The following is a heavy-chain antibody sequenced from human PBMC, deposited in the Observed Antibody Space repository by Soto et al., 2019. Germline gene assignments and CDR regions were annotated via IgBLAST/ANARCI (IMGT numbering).Heavy chain of an antibody. CDR1: GSTFTNFW. CDR3: ARRYVRSYYDDY. CDR2: IYPSNSET. J-gene: IGHJ4*02. Sequence: GESLKISCEASGSTFTNFWIGWVRQTPGKGLEWMGIIYPSNSETKYSPSFQGQVTISAGKSTSTAYLQWSSLRASDTAMYYCARRYVRSYYDDYWGQGTLVTVSS. D-gene: IGHD3-16*01. V-gene: IGHV5-51*01.